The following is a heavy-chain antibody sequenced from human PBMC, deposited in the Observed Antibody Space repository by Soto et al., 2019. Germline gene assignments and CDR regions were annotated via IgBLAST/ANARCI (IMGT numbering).Heavy chain of an antibody. V-gene: IGHV1-18*01. J-gene: IGHJ4*02. CDR2: ISAHNGNT. CDR1: GYDFTTYG. CDR3: ARGRYGDY. D-gene: IGHD1-1*01. Sequence: QVHLVQSGAEVKKPGASVKVSCKVSGYDFTTYGITLVRQAPGQGLEWMAWISAHNGNTDYAQKLQGRVTVTRDTSTSTAYMELRSLRSDDTAVYYCARGRYGDYWGQGALVTVSS.